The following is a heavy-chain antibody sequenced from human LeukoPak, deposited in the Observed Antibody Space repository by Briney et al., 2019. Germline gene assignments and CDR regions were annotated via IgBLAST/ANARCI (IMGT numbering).Heavy chain of an antibody. D-gene: IGHD6-13*01. Sequence: SETLSLTCTVSGGSISSYYWSWIRQPAGKGLEWIGRIYTSGSTNYNPSLKSRVTMSVDTSKNQFSLKLSSVTAADTAVYYCARTVAAVRFFDAFDIWGQGTMVTVSS. J-gene: IGHJ3*02. CDR2: IYTSGST. CDR1: GGSISSYY. V-gene: IGHV4-4*07. CDR3: ARTVAAVRFFDAFDI.